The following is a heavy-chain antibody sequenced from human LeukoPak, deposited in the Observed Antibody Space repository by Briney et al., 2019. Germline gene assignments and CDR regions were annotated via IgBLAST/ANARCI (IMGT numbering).Heavy chain of an antibody. CDR2: IKQDGSEK. CDR1: GFTFSTYW. D-gene: IGHD3-3*01. J-gene: IGHJ6*03. Sequence: PGGSLRLSCAASGFTFSTYWMSWVRQAPGKGLEWVANIKQDGSEKYYVDSVKGRFTISRDNVKNSLFLQMNSLRAEDTAVYYCARENYDFWSSSYYYYYYYMDVWGKGTTVTVS. V-gene: IGHV3-7*01. CDR3: ARENYDFWSSSYYYYYYYMDV.